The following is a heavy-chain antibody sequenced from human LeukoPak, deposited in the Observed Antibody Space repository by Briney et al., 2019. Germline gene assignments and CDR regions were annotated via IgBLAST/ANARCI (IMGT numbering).Heavy chain of an antibody. CDR3: ARGVRYYGSGSYVSFWFDP. CDR2: INHSGST. D-gene: IGHD3-10*01. Sequence: PSETLSLTCAVYGGSFSGYYWSWIRQPPGKGLEWIGEINHSGSTNYNPSLKSRVTISVDTSKNQFSLKLSSVTAADTAVYYCARGVRYYGSGSYVSFWFDPWGQGTLVTVSS. V-gene: IGHV4-34*01. J-gene: IGHJ5*02. CDR1: GGSFSGYY.